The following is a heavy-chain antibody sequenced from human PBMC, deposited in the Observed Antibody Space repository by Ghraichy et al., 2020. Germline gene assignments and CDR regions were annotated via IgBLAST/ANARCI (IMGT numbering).Heavy chain of an antibody. CDR3: ARRGGVQPLRNYYYGMDV. CDR2: IYPGDSDT. Sequence: GESLNISCKGSGYSFTSYWIGWVRQMPGKGLEWMGIIYPGDSDTRYSPSFQGQVTISADKSISTAYLQWSSLKASDTAMYYCARRGGVQPLRNYYYGMDVWGQGTTVTVSS. V-gene: IGHV5-51*01. CDR1: GYSFTSYW. J-gene: IGHJ6*02. D-gene: IGHD2-2*01.